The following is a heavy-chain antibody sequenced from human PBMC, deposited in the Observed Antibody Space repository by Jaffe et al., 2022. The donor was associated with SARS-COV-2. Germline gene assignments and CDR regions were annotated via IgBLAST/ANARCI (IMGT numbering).Heavy chain of an antibody. CDR1: GGSINTSDSY. CDR2: IYYTGST. Sequence: QVQLEESGPGLVKPSQTLSLTCKVSGGSINTSDSYWGWIRQPPGKGLEWIGHIYYTGSTYYKSSLRGRVVISQDMSKNLFSLSLRSVTVADTAVYYCVRVPRLGRRTWFDPWGQGTLVSVSS. J-gene: IGHJ5*02. CDR3: VRVPRLGRRTWFDP. D-gene: IGHD6-19*01. V-gene: IGHV4-30-4*01.